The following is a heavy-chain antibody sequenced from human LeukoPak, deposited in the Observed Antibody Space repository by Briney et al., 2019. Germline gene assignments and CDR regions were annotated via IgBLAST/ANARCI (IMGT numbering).Heavy chain of an antibody. Sequence: GGSLRLSCAASGFTFSDYYMSWIRQAPGKGLEWVSYISSSGSTIYYADSVKGRFTISRDNAKYSLYLQMNSLRAEDTAVYYCTSGIAAAGSSYYYYMDVWGKGTTVTVSS. CDR3: TSGIAAAGSSYYYYMDV. CDR2: ISSSGSTI. D-gene: IGHD6-13*01. J-gene: IGHJ6*03. CDR1: GFTFSDYY. V-gene: IGHV3-11*01.